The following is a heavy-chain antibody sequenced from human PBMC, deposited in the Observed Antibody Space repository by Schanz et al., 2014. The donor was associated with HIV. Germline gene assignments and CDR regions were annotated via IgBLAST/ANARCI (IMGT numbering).Heavy chain of an antibody. CDR1: GFTFGTKW. J-gene: IGHJ6*02. V-gene: IGHV3-74*01. Sequence: DVQLVESGGGLLQPGESLRLSCVASGFTFGTKWMYWVRQGPGKGLAWVSYITPDGSVTYADSVKGRFTISRDNAKNTLYLQMHSLRVEDTAVYFCARDYYYSIDVWGQGTTVIVSS. CDR2: ITPDGSVT. CDR3: ARDYYYSIDV.